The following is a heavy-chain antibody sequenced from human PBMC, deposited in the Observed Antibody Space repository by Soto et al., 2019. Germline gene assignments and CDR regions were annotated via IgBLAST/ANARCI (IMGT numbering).Heavy chain of an antibody. CDR3: ASEADTAMVSLGMDV. CDR2: INPNSGGT. CDR1: GYTFTGYY. J-gene: IGHJ6*02. V-gene: IGHV1-2*04. Sequence: ASVKVSCKASGYTFTGYYMHWVRQAPGQGLEGMGWINPNSGGTNYAQKFQGWVTMTRDTSISTAYMELSRLRSDDTAVYYCASEADTAMVSLGMDVWGQGTTVTVSS. D-gene: IGHD5-18*01.